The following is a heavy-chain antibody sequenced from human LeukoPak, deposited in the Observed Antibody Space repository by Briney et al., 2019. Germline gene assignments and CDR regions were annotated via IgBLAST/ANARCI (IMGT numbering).Heavy chain of an antibody. D-gene: IGHD3-10*01. CDR1: GGSISSSSYY. V-gene: IGHV4-39*01. CDR3: ARTYGSGLPPQNWFAP. J-gene: IGHJ5*02. Sequence: SETLSLTCTVSGGSISSSSYYWGWIRQPPGTGLEWIGSIYYSGSTYYNPSLKSRVTIPVDTSKNQFSLKLSSVTAADTAVYYCARTYGSGLPPQNWFAPGGQGTLVPVS. CDR2: IYYSGST.